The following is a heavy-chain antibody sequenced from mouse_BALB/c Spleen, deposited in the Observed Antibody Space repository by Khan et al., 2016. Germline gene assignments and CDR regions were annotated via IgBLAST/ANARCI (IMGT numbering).Heavy chain of an antibody. D-gene: IGHD2-4*01. J-gene: IGHJ3*01. CDR1: GFNIKDTY. CDR2: IDPANGNT. V-gene: IGHV14-3*02. CDR3: SRSPYDYDVGFAY. Sequence: VQLQQSGAELVKPGASVKLSCTASGFNIKDTYMHWVKQRPEQGLEWIGRIDPANGNTKYDPKFQGKATITAGTSSNKAYLQLSSLTSEDTAVYYCSRSPYDYDVGFAYWGQGTLVTVSA.